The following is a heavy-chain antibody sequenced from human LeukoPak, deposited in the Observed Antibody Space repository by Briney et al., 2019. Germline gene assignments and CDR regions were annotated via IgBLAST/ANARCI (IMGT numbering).Heavy chain of an antibody. CDR1: GFTFSSYG. CDR3: ARQRDSSGCFWFDP. V-gene: IGHV3-30*03. D-gene: IGHD6-19*01. Sequence: GGSLRLSCAASGFTFSSYGMHWVRQAPGKGLEWVAVISYDGSNKYYADSVKGRFTISRDNSKNTLYLQMNSLRAEDTAVYYCARQRDSSGCFWFDPWGQGTLVTVSS. CDR2: ISYDGSNK. J-gene: IGHJ5*02.